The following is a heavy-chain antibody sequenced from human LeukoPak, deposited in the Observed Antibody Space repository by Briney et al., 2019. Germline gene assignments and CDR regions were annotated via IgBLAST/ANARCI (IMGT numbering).Heavy chain of an antibody. V-gene: IGHV4-59*01. CDR1: GGSISTYY. CDR3: ARDSGVLGANFDY. J-gene: IGHJ4*02. D-gene: IGHD1-26*01. Sequence: SETLSLTCTVSGGSISTYYWRWMRQPPGKGREGIGYIYYSESTNFNPTIKSRVTISVDTSKNQCSLKLTSVTAADTAVYYCARDSGVLGANFDYWGQGTLVTASS. CDR2: IYYSEST.